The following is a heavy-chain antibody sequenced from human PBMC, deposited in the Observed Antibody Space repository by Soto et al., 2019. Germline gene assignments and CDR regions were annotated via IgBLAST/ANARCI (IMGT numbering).Heavy chain of an antibody. V-gene: IGHV3-33*01. D-gene: IGHD6-6*01. Sequence: GGSVRLSCAASGFTFSSYGMHWVRQAPGKGLEWVAVIWYDGSNKYYADSVKGRFTISRDNSKNTLYLQMNSLRAEDTAVYYCARDSGDSSSSEVVDYWCQGTLVTVSS. CDR3: ARDSGDSSSSEVVDY. CDR2: IWYDGSNK. CDR1: GFTFSSYG. J-gene: IGHJ4*02.